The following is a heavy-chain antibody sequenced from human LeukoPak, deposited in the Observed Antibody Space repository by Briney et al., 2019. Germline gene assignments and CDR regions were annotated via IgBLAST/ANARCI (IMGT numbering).Heavy chain of an antibody. CDR1: GINFRGYW. D-gene: IGHD5-12*01. Sequence: GSLRLSCAVSGINFRGYWMAWVRQVPGKGLEWVANMKQDGSEKYYVDSVKGRFTISRDNAKNSLYLEMNSLRVEDTAVYYCARDLGHTGYDLYDYWGQETLVTVSS. CDR2: MKQDGSEK. V-gene: IGHV3-7*01. CDR3: ARDLGHTGYDLYDY. J-gene: IGHJ4*02.